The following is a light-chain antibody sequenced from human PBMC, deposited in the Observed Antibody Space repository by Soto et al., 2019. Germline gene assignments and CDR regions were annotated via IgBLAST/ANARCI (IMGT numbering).Light chain of an antibody. CDR3: QQYGRTSWT. J-gene: IGKJ1*01. CDR2: GAS. V-gene: IGKV3-20*01. Sequence: EIVLTQYPGTLSLSPREGATLSCRASQSVSTNFFAWYQQKPGQAPRLLIYGASTRATGIPDRFSGSGSGTDFTLTFSRLEPEDFAVYYCQQYGRTSWTFGQGTKVDIK. CDR1: QSVSTNF.